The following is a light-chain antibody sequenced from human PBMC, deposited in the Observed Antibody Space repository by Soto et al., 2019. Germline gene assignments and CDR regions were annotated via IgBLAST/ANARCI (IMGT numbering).Light chain of an antibody. J-gene: IGKJ5*01. CDR3: QQYDSFSVT. Sequence: DIQLTHSPSTLSASVGSKVTITCRASQSISSWLAWYQQKAGRAPKLLIYDSYSLESGVPSRFSGSGSGTEFRLTISTMQPDDFATYYCQQYDSFSVTFGQGTRLEIK. CDR2: DSY. V-gene: IGKV1-5*01. CDR1: QSISSW.